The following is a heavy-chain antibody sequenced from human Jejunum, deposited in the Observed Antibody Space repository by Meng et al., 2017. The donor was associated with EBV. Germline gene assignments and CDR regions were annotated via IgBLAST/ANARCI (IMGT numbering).Heavy chain of an antibody. J-gene: IGHJ4*01. D-gene: IGHD5-12*01. CDR2: ITVYNGNT. V-gene: IGHV1-18*01. CDR1: GYTFTRYG. Sequence: QGQLAQFGVEVKKPGASVNVSCKTSGYTFTRYGISWVRQAPGHGPEWMGWITVYNGNTNYAPRLQGRVTMTTDLSTSTAYMELRSLRSDDTAVYYCARDSSGYNANDKVSDYWGQGTLVTVSS. CDR3: ARDSSGYNANDKVSDY.